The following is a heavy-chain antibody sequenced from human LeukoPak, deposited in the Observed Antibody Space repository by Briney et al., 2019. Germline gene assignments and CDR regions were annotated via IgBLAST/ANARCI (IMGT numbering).Heavy chain of an antibody. CDR2: INPNSGGT. D-gene: IGHD2-21*01. J-gene: IGHJ4*02. Sequence: GASVRVSCKASGYTFTSYDINWVRQATGQGLEWMGWINPNSGGTNYAQKFQGRVTMTRDTSISTAYMELSRLRSDDTAVYYCARDCGGDCYYDYWGQGTLVTVSS. CDR1: GYTFTSYD. V-gene: IGHV1-2*02. CDR3: ARDCGGDCYYDY.